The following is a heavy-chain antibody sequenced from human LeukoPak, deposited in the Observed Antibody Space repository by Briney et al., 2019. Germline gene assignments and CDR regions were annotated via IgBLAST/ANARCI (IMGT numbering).Heavy chain of an antibody. V-gene: IGHV1-2*02. CDR2: INPNSGGT. J-gene: IGHJ5*02. D-gene: IGHD3-10*01. CDR1: GYTFTGYY. Sequence: ASVKVSCKASGYTFTGYYMHWVRQAPGQGLEWTGWINPNSGGTNYAQKFQGRVTMTRDTSISTAYMELSRLRSDDTAVYYCARGLLVDYYGSLFRGSWFDPWGQGTLVTVSS. CDR3: ARGLLVDYYGSLFRGSWFDP.